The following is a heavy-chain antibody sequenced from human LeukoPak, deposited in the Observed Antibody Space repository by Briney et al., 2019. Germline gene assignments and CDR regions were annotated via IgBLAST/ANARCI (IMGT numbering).Heavy chain of an antibody. CDR2: IWYDGSNK. CDR3: AKDQYYDSSGQDAFDI. J-gene: IGHJ3*02. Sequence: GGSLSLSCAASGFTFSSYGMHWVRQAPGKGLEWVAVIWYDGSNKYYADSVKGRFTISRDNSKNTLYLQMNSLRAEDTAVYYCAKDQYYDSSGQDAFDIWGQGTMVTVSS. D-gene: IGHD3-22*01. V-gene: IGHV3-33*06. CDR1: GFTFSSYG.